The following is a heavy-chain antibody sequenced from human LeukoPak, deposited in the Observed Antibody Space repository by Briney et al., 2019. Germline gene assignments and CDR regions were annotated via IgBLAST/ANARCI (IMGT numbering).Heavy chain of an antibody. CDR2: INHSGST. CDR1: GGSFSGYY. Sequence: SETLSLTCAVCGGSFSGYYWSRIRQPPGKGLEWIGEINHSGSTNYNPSLKSRVTISVDTSKNQFSLKLSSVTAADTAVYYCASIAVAGTRGYWGQGTLVTVSS. CDR3: ASIAVAGTRGY. J-gene: IGHJ4*02. D-gene: IGHD6-19*01. V-gene: IGHV4-34*01.